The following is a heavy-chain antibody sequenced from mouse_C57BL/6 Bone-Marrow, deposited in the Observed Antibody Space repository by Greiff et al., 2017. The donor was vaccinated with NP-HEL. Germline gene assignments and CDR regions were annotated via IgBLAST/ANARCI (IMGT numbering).Heavy chain of an antibody. D-gene: IGHD2-5*01. CDR3: ARTPYGYSNYGWYFDV. V-gene: IGHV1-61*01. J-gene: IGHJ1*03. CDR1: GYTFTSYW. Sequence: QVQLQQPGAELVRPGSSVKLSCKASGYTFTSYWMDWVKQRPGQGLEWIGNIYPSDSETHYNQKFKDKATLTVDKSSSTAYMQLSSLTSEDSAVYYCARTPYGYSNYGWYFDVWGTGTTVTVSS. CDR2: IYPSDSET.